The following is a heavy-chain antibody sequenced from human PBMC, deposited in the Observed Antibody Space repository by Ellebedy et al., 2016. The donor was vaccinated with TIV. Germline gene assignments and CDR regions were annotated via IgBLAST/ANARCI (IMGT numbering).Heavy chain of an antibody. D-gene: IGHD3-10*01. CDR1: GGSVSSGSYY. CDR3: ARERGSQPIWFDP. V-gene: IGHV4-61*01. Sequence: SETLSLXCTVSGGSVSSGSYYWSWIRQPPGKGLEWIGYIYYSGSTNYNPSLKSRVTISVDTSKNQFSLKLSSVTAADTAVYYCARERGSQPIWFDPWGQGTLVTVSS. J-gene: IGHJ5*02. CDR2: IYYSGST.